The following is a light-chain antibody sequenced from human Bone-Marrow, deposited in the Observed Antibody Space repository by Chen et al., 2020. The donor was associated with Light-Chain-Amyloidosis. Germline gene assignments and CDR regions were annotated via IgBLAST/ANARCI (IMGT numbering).Light chain of an antibody. Sequence: QSALTQPPSASGSPGQSVTISCTGTSSDVGGYNYVSWYQHHPGKAPKLMIDEVIKRPSGVPDRFSGSKSGYTASLTVSGLQAEDEAHYYCSSYAGSNNLVFGGGTKLTVL. CDR1: SSDVGGYNY. CDR2: EVI. J-gene: IGLJ2*01. V-gene: IGLV2-8*01. CDR3: SSYAGSNNLV.